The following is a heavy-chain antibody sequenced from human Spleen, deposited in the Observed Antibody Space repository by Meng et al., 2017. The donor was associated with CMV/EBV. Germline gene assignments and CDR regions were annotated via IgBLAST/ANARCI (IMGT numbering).Heavy chain of an antibody. V-gene: IGHV4-34*01. Sequence: QGQLPPWGAGLLKPSETLALTCAVYGGSFSGYYWSWIRQPPGKGLEWIGEINHSGSTNYNPSLKSRVTISVDTSKNQFSLKLSSVTAADTAVYYCARGRINWNYGIDYWGQGTLVTVSS. CDR1: GGSFSGYY. CDR3: ARGRINWNYGIDY. D-gene: IGHD1-7*01. CDR2: INHSGST. J-gene: IGHJ4*02.